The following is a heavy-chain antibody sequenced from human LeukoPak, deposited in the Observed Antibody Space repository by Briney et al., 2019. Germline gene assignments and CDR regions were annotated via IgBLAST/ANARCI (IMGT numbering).Heavy chain of an antibody. CDR1: GGSISSSSYY. J-gene: IGHJ4*02. CDR2: IYHTGNT. V-gene: IGHV4-39*07. CDR3: ERAGASSSTWYYPFDY. Sequence: SETLSLTCTVSGGSISSSSYYWGWVRQPPGKGLEWIASIYHTGNTYYNPSLKSRVTISQDMSKNQFSVRLTSVTAADTAVYYCERAGASSSTWYYPFDYWGQGILVTVSS. D-gene: IGHD6-13*01.